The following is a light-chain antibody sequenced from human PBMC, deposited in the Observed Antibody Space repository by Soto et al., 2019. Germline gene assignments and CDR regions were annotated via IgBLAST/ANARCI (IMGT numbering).Light chain of an antibody. CDR2: GAS. J-gene: IGKJ2*01. CDR1: QGVTSTY. V-gene: IGKV3-20*01. Sequence: EVVLTQSPGNLSLYPGERATLSCRASQGVTSTYLAWYQQKPGQTPRLLIYGASIRATGTPDRFSGSGSGTDFTLTISRLEPEDFAVYYCQQYAASGGTFGQGTKVDIK. CDR3: QQYAASGGT.